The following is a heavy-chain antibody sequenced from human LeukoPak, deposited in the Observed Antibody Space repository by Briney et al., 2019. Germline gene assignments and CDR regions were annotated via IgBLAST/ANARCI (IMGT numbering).Heavy chain of an antibody. CDR3: ARLDYGTLYP. CDR2: IYYSGST. Sequence: SETLSLTCTVSGGSISSYYWSWIRQPPGKGLEWIGSIYYSGSTYYNPSLKSRVTISVDTSKNQFSLKLSSVTAADTAVYYCARLDYGTLYPWGQGTLVTVSS. D-gene: IGHD3-16*01. J-gene: IGHJ5*02. V-gene: IGHV4-39*01. CDR1: GGSISSYY.